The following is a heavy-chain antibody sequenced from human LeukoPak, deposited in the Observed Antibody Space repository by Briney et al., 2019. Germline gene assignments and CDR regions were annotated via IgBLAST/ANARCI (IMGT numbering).Heavy chain of an antibody. CDR1: GFTFSSYA. D-gene: IGHD4-23*01. J-gene: IGHJ3*02. Sequence: PGGSLRLSCAASGFTFSSYAMSWVRQAPGKGLEWVSAISGSGGSTYYADSVKGRFTISRDNSKNTLYLQMNSLRAEDTAVYYCARGGTVVTYAFDIWGQGTMVTVSS. CDR3: ARGGTVVTYAFDI. CDR2: ISGSGGST. V-gene: IGHV3-23*01.